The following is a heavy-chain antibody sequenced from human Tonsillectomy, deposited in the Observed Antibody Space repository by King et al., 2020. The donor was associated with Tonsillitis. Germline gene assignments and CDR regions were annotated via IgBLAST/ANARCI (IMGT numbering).Heavy chain of an antibody. CDR3: ARHDYGDYRTIDY. Sequence: VQLPESGPGLVKPSETLSLTCTVSGGSISSYYWSWIRQSPGRGLEWIGYISNTGTTNYNPSLKSRVTISGDTSKKQISLQLSSVTAADTAIYYCARHDYGDYRTIDYWGQGTLVTVSS. J-gene: IGHJ4*02. CDR2: ISNTGTT. V-gene: IGHV4-59*08. D-gene: IGHD4-17*01. CDR1: GGSISSYY.